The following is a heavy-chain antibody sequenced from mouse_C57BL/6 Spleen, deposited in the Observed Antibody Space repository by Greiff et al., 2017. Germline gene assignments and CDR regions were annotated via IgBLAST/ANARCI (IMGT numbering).Heavy chain of an antibody. V-gene: IGHV2-2*01. CDR3: ARYYSNYGYFDV. J-gene: IGHJ1*03. CDR2: IWSGGST. Sequence: VQLQQSGPGLVQPSQSLSITCTVSGFSLTSYGVHWVRQSPGKGLEWLGVIWSGGSTDYNAAFISRLSISKDNSKSQVFFKMTSLQADDTAIYYWARYYSNYGYFDVWGTGTTVTVSS. CDR1: GFSLTSYG. D-gene: IGHD2-5*01.